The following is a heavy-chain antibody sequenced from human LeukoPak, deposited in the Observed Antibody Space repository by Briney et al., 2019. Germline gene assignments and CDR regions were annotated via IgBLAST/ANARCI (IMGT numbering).Heavy chain of an antibody. Sequence: ASVKVSCKASGYTFTSYDINWVRQATGQGLEWMGWMNPNSGNTGYAQKFQGRVTITRNTSISTAYMELGSLRSDDTAVYYCARGGYNWNDSDAFDIWGQGTMVTVSS. V-gene: IGHV1-8*03. CDR3: ARGGYNWNDSDAFDI. CDR2: MNPNSGNT. J-gene: IGHJ3*02. CDR1: GYTFTSYD. D-gene: IGHD1-1*01.